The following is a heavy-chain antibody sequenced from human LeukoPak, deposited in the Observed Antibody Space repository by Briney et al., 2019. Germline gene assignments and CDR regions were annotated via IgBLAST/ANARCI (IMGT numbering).Heavy chain of an antibody. D-gene: IGHD1-1*01. J-gene: IGHJ4*02. CDR3: ARGDDFSGDH. CDR1: GFTFSKFW. CDR2: IHPEGNEK. V-gene: IGHV3-7*04. Sequence: PGGSLRLSCAVSGFTFSKFWMSWVRQAPGRGLEWVANIHPEGNEKYHVESVKGRFTISRDNAKNSLFLQMTGLRVEDTAIYYCARGDDFSGDHWGQGTLVTVSS.